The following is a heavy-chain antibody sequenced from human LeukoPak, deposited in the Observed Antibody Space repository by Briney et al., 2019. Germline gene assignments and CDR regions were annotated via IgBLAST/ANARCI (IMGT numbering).Heavy chain of an antibody. CDR1: GFTFSSYG. V-gene: IGHV3-30*03. J-gene: IGHJ3*02. CDR2: ISYDGSNK. CDR3: ARGLYCGGDCYTPSGSDAFDI. D-gene: IGHD2-21*02. Sequence: GGSLRLSCAASGFTFSSYGMHWVRQAPGKGLEWVAVISYDGSNKYYADSVKGRFTISRDNSKNTLYLQMNSLRAEDTAVYYCARGLYCGGDCYTPSGSDAFDIWGQGTMVTVSS.